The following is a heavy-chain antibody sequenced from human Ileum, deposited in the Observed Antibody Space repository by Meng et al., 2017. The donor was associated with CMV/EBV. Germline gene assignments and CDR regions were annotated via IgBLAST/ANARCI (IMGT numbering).Heavy chain of an antibody. CDR2: INPNSGGT. CDR3: ARDWGPRYCSSTSCFGFDP. V-gene: IGHV1-2*02. J-gene: IGHJ5*02. CDR1: GSTFTGYY. D-gene: IGHD2-2*01. Sequence: VQLVQCGAAVSKPGASVKVSCKASGSTFTGYYMHWVRQAPGQGLEWMGWINPNSGGTNYAQKFQGRVTMTRDTSISTAYMELSRLRSDDTAVYYCARDWGPRYCSSTSCFGFDPWGQGTLVTVSS.